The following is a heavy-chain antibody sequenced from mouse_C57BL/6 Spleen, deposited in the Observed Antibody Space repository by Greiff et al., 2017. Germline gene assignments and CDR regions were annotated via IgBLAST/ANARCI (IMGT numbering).Heavy chain of an antibody. CDR2: ISYDGSN. CDR3: ARDLLGSNYYFDY. J-gene: IGHJ2*01. D-gene: IGHD2-5*01. Sequence: VQLQQSGPGLVKPSQSLSLTCSVTGYSITSGYYWNWIRQFPGNKLEWMGYISYDGSNNYNPSLKNRISITRDTSKNQFFLKLNSVTTEDTATYYCARDLLGSNYYFDYWGQGTTLTVSS. V-gene: IGHV3-6*01. CDR1: GYSITSGYY.